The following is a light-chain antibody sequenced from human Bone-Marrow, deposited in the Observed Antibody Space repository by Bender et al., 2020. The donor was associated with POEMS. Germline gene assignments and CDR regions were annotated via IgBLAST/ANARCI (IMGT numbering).Light chain of an antibody. CDR3: QAWDTYSVI. CDR2: QDT. J-gene: IGLJ2*01. Sequence: SYEVTQPPSVSVSPGQTASITCLGDDLGDKYVSWYQLKPGQSPVLVIYQDTKRPSGTPERFSGSNSGNTATLTISGTQAMDEADYYCQAWDTYSVIFGGGTKLTVL. V-gene: IGLV3-1*01. CDR1: DLGDKY.